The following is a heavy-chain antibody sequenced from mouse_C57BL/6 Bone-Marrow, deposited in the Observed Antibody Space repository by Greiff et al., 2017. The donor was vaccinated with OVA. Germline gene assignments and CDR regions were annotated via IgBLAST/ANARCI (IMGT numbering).Heavy chain of an antibody. J-gene: IGHJ4*01. CDR3: AREGITTVEGYYAMDY. Sequence: VQLQQPGAELVKPGASVKLSCKASGYTFTSYWMHWVKQRPGRGLEWIGRIDPNSGGTKYNEKFKSKATLTVDKPSSTAYMQLSSLTSEDSAVYYCAREGITTVEGYYAMDYWGQGTSVTVSS. V-gene: IGHV1-72*01. D-gene: IGHD1-1*01. CDR1: GYTFTSYW. CDR2: IDPNSGGT.